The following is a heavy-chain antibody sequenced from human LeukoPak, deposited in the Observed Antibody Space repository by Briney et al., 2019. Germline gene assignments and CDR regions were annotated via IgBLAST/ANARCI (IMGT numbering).Heavy chain of an antibody. CDR3: AELGITMIGGV. J-gene: IGHJ6*04. V-gene: IGHV3-23*01. CDR2: ISGSGGST. D-gene: IGHD3-10*02. Sequence: GGSLRLSCVASGFTFSTYAMSWVRQAPGKGLEWVSTISGSGGSTYYADSVKGRFTISRDNAKNSLYLQMNSLRAEDTAVYYCAELGITMIGGVWGKGTTVTISS. CDR1: GFTFSTYA.